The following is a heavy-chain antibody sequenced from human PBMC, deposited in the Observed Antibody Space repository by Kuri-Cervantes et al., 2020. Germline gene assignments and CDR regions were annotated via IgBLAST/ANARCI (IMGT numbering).Heavy chain of an antibody. Sequence: KVSCKGSGYSFTSYWIGWVRQMPGKGLEWMGNIYPGDSDTRYSPSFQGQVTISADKSISTAYLQWSSLKASDTAMYYCARLGGTTGTNFDYWGQGTLVTDSS. CDR2: IYPGDSDT. CDR3: ARLGGTTGTNFDY. D-gene: IGHD1-1*01. V-gene: IGHV5-51*01. CDR1: GYSFTSYW. J-gene: IGHJ4*02.